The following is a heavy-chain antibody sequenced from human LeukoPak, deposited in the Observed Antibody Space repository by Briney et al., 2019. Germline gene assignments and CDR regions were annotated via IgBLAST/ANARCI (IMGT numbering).Heavy chain of an antibody. D-gene: IGHD3-16*01. Sequence: SETLSLTCAVYGGSFSGYYWSWIRQPPGKGLEWIAEINRSGSTNYNPSLKSRVTISVDTSKNQFSLKLSSVTAADTAVYYCARGLGDGSDLWGRGTLVTVSS. J-gene: IGHJ2*01. CDR3: ARGLGDGSDL. CDR1: GGSFSGYY. CDR2: INRSGST. V-gene: IGHV4-34*01.